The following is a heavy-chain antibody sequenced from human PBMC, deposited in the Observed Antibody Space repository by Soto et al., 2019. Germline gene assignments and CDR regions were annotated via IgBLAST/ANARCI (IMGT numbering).Heavy chain of an antibody. CDR1: GFSLSTSGVG. Sequence: QITLKESGPTLVRPTQTLTLTCAFSGFSLSTSGVGVCWIRQPPGKALEWLAVIYWDDSKHDSPSLRSRLTITKDTSKTQVVLTMTNMDPMDTGTYYCAHKGPEDWPLDYWGQGTLVTVSS. D-gene: IGHD3-9*01. J-gene: IGHJ4*02. CDR2: IYWDDSK. CDR3: AHKGPEDWPLDY. V-gene: IGHV2-5*02.